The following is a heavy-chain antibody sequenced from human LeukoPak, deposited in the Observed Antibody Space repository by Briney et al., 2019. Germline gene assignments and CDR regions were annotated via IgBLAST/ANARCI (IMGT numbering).Heavy chain of an antibody. CDR2: IYYSGST. CDR3: ARGRRPYYDSSGYYHY. J-gene: IGHJ4*02. Sequence: SETLSLTCTVSGGSISSSSYYWGWIRQPPGKGLEWIGSIYYSGSTYYNPSLKSRVTISVDTSKNQFSLKLSSVTAADTAVYYCARGRRPYYDSSGYYHYWGQGTLVTVSS. V-gene: IGHV4-39*07. D-gene: IGHD3-22*01. CDR1: GGSISSSSYY.